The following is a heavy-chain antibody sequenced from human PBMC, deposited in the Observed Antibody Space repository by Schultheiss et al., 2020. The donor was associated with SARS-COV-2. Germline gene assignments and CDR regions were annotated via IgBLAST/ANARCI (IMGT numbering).Heavy chain of an antibody. CDR1: GFTFSSYE. CDR2: ISSSGSTI. J-gene: IGHJ4*02. CDR3: AKMVIAAAGDY. D-gene: IGHD6-13*01. Sequence: GGSLRLSCAASGFTFSSYEMNWVRQAPGKGLEWVSYISSSGSTIYYADSVKGRFTISRDNAKNSLYLQMNSLRAEDTAVYYCAKMVIAAAGDYWGQGTLVTVSS. V-gene: IGHV3-48*03.